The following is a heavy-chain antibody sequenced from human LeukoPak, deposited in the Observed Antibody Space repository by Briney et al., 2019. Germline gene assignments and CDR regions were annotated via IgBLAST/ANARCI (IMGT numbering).Heavy chain of an antibody. CDR3: ARDGDGYYFDY. CDR1: GGSISSYY. Sequence: SSETLSLTCTVSGGSISSYYWSWIRQPPGKGLEWIGYIYYSGSTNYNPSLKSRVTISVDTSKNQFSLKLSSVTAADTAVYYCARDGDGYYFDYWGQGTLVTVSS. V-gene: IGHV4-59*01. CDR2: IYYSGST. J-gene: IGHJ4*02. D-gene: IGHD5-24*01.